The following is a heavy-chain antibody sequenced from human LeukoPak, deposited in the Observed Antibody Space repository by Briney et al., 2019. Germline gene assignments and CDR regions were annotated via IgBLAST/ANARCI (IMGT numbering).Heavy chain of an antibody. D-gene: IGHD5-18*01. CDR1: GFSFSNYA. V-gene: IGHV3-21*01. Sequence: PGGSLRLSCAASGFSFSNYAMHWVRQAPGKGLEWVSSISSSSIYIYYADSVKGRFTISRDNAKNSLYLQMNSLRAEDTAVYYCARSGYNYGYWFDYWGQGTLVTVSS. CDR3: ARSGYNYGYWFDY. CDR2: ISSSSIYI. J-gene: IGHJ4*02.